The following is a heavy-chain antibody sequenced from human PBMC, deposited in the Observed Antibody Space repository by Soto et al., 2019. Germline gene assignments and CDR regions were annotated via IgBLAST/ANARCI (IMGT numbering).Heavy chain of an antibody. CDR1: GGSFCSYY. J-gene: IGHJ4*02. Sequence: PSETLSLTCAVYGGSFCSYYRSWIRQPPGKGLEWIGYIYYSGSTNYNPSLKSRVTISVDTSKNQFSLKLSSVTAADTAVYYCARDMHYYDSSGYPGPGYFDYWGQGTLVTVSS. D-gene: IGHD3-22*01. CDR3: ARDMHYYDSSGYPGPGYFDY. V-gene: IGHV4-59*01. CDR2: IYYSGST.